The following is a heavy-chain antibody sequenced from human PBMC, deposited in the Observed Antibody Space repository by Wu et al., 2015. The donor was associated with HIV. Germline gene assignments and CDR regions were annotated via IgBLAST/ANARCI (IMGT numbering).Heavy chain of an antibody. Sequence: QVQLVQSGVEVKKPGASVKVSCKVSGYTFTIFNINWVRQISGLGLEWMGWINPKSGATNYAQKFQGRVTMTRDTSINTTYMELSRLRSDDPAIFYCARGMSMDYWGQGTLLTVS. J-gene: IGHJ4*02. CDR1: GYTFTIFN. CDR3: ARGMSMDY. CDR2: INPKSGAT. V-gene: IGHV1-2*02.